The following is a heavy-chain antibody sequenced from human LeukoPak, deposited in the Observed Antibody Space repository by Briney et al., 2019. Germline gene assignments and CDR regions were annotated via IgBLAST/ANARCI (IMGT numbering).Heavy chain of an antibody. D-gene: IGHD2-21*02. J-gene: IGHJ5*02. Sequence: ASVKLSCKASGYTFTSYGITWVRRAPGQGLEWMGWISAYNGNTKYAQKVQGRVTMTTHTSTSTAYMELRSLRSDDTAVYYCARGGAGNCGGACYLNWFDPWGQGTLVTVSS. CDR3: ARGGAGNCGGACYLNWFDP. CDR1: GYTFTSYG. CDR2: ISAYNGNT. V-gene: IGHV1-18*01.